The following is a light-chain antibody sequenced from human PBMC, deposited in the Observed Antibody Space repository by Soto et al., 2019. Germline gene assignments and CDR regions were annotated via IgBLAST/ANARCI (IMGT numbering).Light chain of an antibody. V-gene: IGKV3-20*01. CDR1: QSVSSTY. J-gene: IGKJ1*01. CDR2: GAS. CDR3: KQYGSSGT. Sequence: SPGTLPLSPGEPATLCCRASQSVSSTYLAWHQQKPGQAPRLLIYGASNRATGIPDRFSGSGSGTESTLTIRRLEPEDFAVDYCKQYGSSGTCGQGTKVEIK.